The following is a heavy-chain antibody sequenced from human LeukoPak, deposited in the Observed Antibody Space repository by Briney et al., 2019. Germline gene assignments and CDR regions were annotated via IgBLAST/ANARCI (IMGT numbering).Heavy chain of an antibody. Sequence: GGSLRLSWAASGFTFSSYGMHWVRQAPGKGLGWVAVIWYDGSNKYYADSGKGRFTISRDNSKNTLYLQMNSLRAEDTAVYYCARDASNYTAMGLFDYWGQGTLVTVSS. CDR3: ARDASNYTAMGLFDY. D-gene: IGHD5-18*01. CDR1: GFTFSSYG. V-gene: IGHV3-33*01. J-gene: IGHJ4*02. CDR2: IWYDGSNK.